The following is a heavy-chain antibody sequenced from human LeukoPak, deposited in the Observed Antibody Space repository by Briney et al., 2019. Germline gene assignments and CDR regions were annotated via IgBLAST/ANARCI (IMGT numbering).Heavy chain of an antibody. CDR1: GFTFDDYA. Sequence: PGRSLRLSCAASGFTFDDYAMHWVRQAPGKGLEWVAVISYDGSNKYYADSVKGRFTISRDNSKNTLYLQMNSLRAEDTAVYYCAILPFYDSSGYYYSLDYFDYWGQGTLVTVSS. V-gene: IGHV3-30-3*01. CDR3: AILPFYDSSGYYYSLDYFDY. CDR2: ISYDGSNK. D-gene: IGHD3-22*01. J-gene: IGHJ4*02.